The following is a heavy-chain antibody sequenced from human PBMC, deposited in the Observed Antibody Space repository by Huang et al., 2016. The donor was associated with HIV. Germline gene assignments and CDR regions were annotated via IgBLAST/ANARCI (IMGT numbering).Heavy chain of an antibody. CDR2: IFWDDDK. CDR3: AHRQTYDFWSGSFDS. D-gene: IGHD3-3*01. Sequence: QITLKESGPTLVKPTQTLTLTCTFSGFSITTDGAGVGWIRQPQGKALEWLALIFWDDDKSYSPSLKNRLSITKDTSKNQVVLTRTNMDPVDTATYFCAHRQTYDFWSGSFDSWGQGTLVTVSS. V-gene: IGHV2-5*02. CDR1: GFSITTDGAG. J-gene: IGHJ4*02.